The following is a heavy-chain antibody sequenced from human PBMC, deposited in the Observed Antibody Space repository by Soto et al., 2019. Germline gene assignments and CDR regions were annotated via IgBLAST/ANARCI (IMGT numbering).Heavy chain of an antibody. V-gene: IGHV1-8*01. J-gene: IGHJ6*03. CDR3: ARVTSGYDGGYYYYYMDV. Sequence: ASVKVSCKASGYTFTSYDINWVRQATGQGLEWMGWMNPNSGNTGYAQKIQGRVTMTRNTSISTAYMELSSLRTEDTAVYYCARVTSGYDGGYYYYYMDVWGKGTTVTVSS. D-gene: IGHD5-12*01. CDR1: GYTFTSYD. CDR2: MNPNSGNT.